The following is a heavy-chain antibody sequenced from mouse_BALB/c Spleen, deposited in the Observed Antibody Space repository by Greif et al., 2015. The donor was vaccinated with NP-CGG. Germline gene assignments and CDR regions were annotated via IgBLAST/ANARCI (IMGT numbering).Heavy chain of an antibody. D-gene: IGHD4-1*01. Sequence: LMESGPELVKPGASVKISCKASGYTFTDYYINWVKQKPGQGLEWIGWIYPGSGNTKYNEKFKGKATLTVDTSSSTAYMQLSSLTSEDTAVYFCARRTGTEAMDYWGQGTSVPVSP. CDR2: IYPGSGNT. J-gene: IGHJ4*01. V-gene: IGHV1-84*02. CDR3: ARRTGTEAMDY. CDR1: GYTFTDYY.